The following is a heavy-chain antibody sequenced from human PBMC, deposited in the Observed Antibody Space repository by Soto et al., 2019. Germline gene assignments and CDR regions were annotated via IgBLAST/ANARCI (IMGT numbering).Heavy chain of an antibody. D-gene: IGHD3-3*01. Sequence: ASVKVSCTASGYTFTSYDINWVRQATGQGLEWMGWMNPNSGNTGYAQKFQGRVTMTRNTSISTAYMELSSLRSEDTAVYYCARGDYDFWSGYFYFDYWGQGTLVTVSS. CDR3: ARGDYDFWSGYFYFDY. CDR1: GYTFTSYD. V-gene: IGHV1-8*01. CDR2: MNPNSGNT. J-gene: IGHJ4*02.